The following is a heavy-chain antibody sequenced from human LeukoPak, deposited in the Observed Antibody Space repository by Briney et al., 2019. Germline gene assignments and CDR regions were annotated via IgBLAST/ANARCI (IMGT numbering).Heavy chain of an antibody. CDR3: ARSSTGSYFDY. Sequence: SETLSLTCTVSGGSMSRYYWSWIRQPPGKGLEWIGYMYYSGSTKYNPSLKSRVTISVDTSKNQFSLKLSYVTAADTAVYYCARSSTGSYFDYWGQGTLSPSPQ. J-gene: IGHJ4*02. CDR1: GGSMSRYY. CDR2: MYYSGST. V-gene: IGHV4-59*01. D-gene: IGHD3-3*02.